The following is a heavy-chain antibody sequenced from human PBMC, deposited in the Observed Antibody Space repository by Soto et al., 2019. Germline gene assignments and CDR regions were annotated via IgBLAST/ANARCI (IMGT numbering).Heavy chain of an antibody. CDR1: GSRFSNYG. CDR3: AREGRGKKAGYNGLVSLGY. J-gene: IGHJ4*02. V-gene: IGHV1-69*06. D-gene: IGHD2-2*02. Sequence: QVQLVQSGAEVKTPGSSLKVSCTVSGSRFSNYGISWVRQAPGHGLEWLGRIIPIFNTTHYAQKFQGRVTITADKSTNTASLELSSLRSDDTAVYYCAREGRGKKAGYNGLVSLGYWGQGTLVTVSS. CDR2: IIPIFNTT.